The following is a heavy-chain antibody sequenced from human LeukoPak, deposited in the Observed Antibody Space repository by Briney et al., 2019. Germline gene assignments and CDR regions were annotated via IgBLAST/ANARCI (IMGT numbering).Heavy chain of an antibody. V-gene: IGHV1-8*01. CDR1: GYTFTSYD. CDR3: AREMVGATKANWFDP. J-gene: IGHJ5*02. CDR2: MNPNSGNT. D-gene: IGHD1-26*01. Sequence: ASVKVSCKASGYTFTSYDINWVRQATGQGLGWMGWMNPNSGNTGYAQKFQGRVTMTRNTSISTAYMELSSLRSEDTAVYYCAREMVGATKANWFDPWGQGTLVTVSS.